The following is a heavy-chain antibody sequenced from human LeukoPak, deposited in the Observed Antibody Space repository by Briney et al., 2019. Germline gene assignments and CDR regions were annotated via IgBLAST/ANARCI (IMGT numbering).Heavy chain of an antibody. V-gene: IGHV1-46*01. Sequence: ASVKVSCKVSGYTLTELSMHWVRQAPGKGLEWMGIINPSGGSTSYAQKFQGRVTMTRDTSTSTVYMELSSLRSEDTAVYYCAREKGGTVTTESNAFDIWGQGTMVTVSS. CDR1: GYTLTELS. CDR3: AREKGGTVTTESNAFDI. J-gene: IGHJ3*02. CDR2: INPSGGST. D-gene: IGHD4-17*01.